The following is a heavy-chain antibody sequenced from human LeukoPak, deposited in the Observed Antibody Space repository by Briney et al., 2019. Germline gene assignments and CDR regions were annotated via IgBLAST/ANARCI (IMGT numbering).Heavy chain of an antibody. CDR3: ARGYSRGAFDI. Sequence: SETLSLTCTVSGGSISSYYWSWIRQPPGKGLEWIGEINHSGSTNYNPSLKSRVTISVDTSKNQFSLKLSSVTAADTAVYYCARGYSRGAFDIWGQGTMVTVSS. CDR1: GGSISSYY. D-gene: IGHD3-22*01. CDR2: INHSGST. V-gene: IGHV4-34*01. J-gene: IGHJ3*02.